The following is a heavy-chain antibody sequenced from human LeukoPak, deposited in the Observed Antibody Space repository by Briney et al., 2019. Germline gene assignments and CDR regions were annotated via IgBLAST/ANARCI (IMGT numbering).Heavy chain of an antibody. D-gene: IGHD3-10*01. J-gene: IGHJ6*03. CDR3: ARGSDYYYYMDV. V-gene: IGHV1-2*02. CDR1: GYTFTGYY. CDR2: INPNSGGT. Sequence: ASVKVSCKASGYTFTGYYIHWVRQAPGQGLEWMGWINPNSGGTNYAQKFQGRVTMTRDTSISTAYMELSRLRSDDTAVYYCARGSDYYYYMDVWGKGTTVTVSS.